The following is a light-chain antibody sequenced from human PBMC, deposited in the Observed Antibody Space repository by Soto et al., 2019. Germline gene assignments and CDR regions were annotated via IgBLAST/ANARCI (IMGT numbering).Light chain of an antibody. V-gene: IGKV1-5*01. Sequence: DIQMTQSPSTLSASVGDRVTITCRASQSISSWLAWYQQKPGKAPKLLIYDASSLESGVPSRFSGSGSGTEFTLTISSLQPDDFATYHCQQYNSYSRTLGQGTKVQSK. J-gene: IGKJ1*01. CDR2: DAS. CDR1: QSISSW. CDR3: QQYNSYSRT.